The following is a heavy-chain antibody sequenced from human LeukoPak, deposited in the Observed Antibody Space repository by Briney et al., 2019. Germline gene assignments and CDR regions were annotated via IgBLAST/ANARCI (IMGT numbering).Heavy chain of an antibody. CDR1: GGTFSSYA. Sequence: ASVKVSCKASGGTFSSYAISWVRQAPGQGLEWMGWISAYNGNTNYAQKLQGRVTMTTDTSTSTAYMELRSLRSDDTAVYYCARDFPLYCSGGSCYQDYYYYGMDVWGQGTTVTVSS. CDR3: ARDFPLYCSGGSCYQDYYYYGMDV. V-gene: IGHV1-18*01. D-gene: IGHD2-15*01. J-gene: IGHJ6*02. CDR2: ISAYNGNT.